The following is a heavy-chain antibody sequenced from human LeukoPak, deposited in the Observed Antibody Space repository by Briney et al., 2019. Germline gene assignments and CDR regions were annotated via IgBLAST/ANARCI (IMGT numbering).Heavy chain of an antibody. V-gene: IGHV4-59*01. D-gene: IGHD6-19*01. CDR1: GGSISSYY. Sequence: PSETLSLTCTVSGGSISSYYWSWIRQPPGKGLEWIGYIYYSGSTNYNPSLKGRVTISVDTSKNQFSLKLSSVTAADTAVYYCARMSKAIAVAGTIDYWGQGTLVTVSS. J-gene: IGHJ4*02. CDR2: IYYSGST. CDR3: ARMSKAIAVAGTIDY.